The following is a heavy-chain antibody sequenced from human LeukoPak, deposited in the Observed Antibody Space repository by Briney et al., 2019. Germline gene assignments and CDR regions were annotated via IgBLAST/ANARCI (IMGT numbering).Heavy chain of an antibody. CDR3: ARGRGNIVLMVYVPKNYYYYYMDV. V-gene: IGHV4-34*01. CDR2: INHSGST. D-gene: IGHD2-8*01. CDR1: GGSFSGYH. Sequence: SETLSLTCAVYGGSFSGYHWSWIRQPPGKGLEWIGEINHSGSTNYNPSLKSRVTISVDTSKNQFSLKLSSVTAADTAVYYCARGRGNIVLMVYVPKNYYYYYMDVWGKGTTVTVSS. J-gene: IGHJ6*03.